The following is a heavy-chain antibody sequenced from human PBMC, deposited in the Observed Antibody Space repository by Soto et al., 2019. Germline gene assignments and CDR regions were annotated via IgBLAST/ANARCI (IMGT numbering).Heavy chain of an antibody. CDR2: SHQSGNT. J-gene: IGHJ4*02. V-gene: IGHV4-4*02. CDR1: GVSIGSHDW. CDR3: ATRDTDRDY. D-gene: IGHD5-18*01. Sequence: QVQLQVSGPGLVKPSGTLSLTCAVSGVSIGSHDWWTWVRQPPGKGLEGIGESHQSGNTHYNSTPERRVNISLDKHTNLFSRQLSYVTVADTAAYYCATRDTDRDYWGQGTLVTVTS.